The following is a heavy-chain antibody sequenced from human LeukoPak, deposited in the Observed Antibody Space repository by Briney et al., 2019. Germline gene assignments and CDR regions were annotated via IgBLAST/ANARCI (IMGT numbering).Heavy chain of an antibody. J-gene: IGHJ3*02. Sequence: GGSLRPSCAASGFTFRSHDMSWVRQAPGKGLEWVSGISASGGSTFYADSVKGRFTISRDNSKNTLYLQMNGLRVEDTAVYYCVREGPRGLAFDIWGQGTMVTVSS. CDR2: ISASGGST. V-gene: IGHV3-23*01. CDR1: GFTFRSHD. CDR3: VREGPRGLAFDI.